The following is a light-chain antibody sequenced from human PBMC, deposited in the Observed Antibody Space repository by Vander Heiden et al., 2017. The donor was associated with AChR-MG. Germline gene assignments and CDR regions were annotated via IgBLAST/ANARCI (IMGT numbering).Light chain of an antibody. Sequence: DIQMTQSPSSVSASVGDRVTITCRASQDVSRCVAWYQHKPGRAPDLLIYATSSLQSWVPERFSGSGSGTDFTLTISSLQPEDFATYYCQQANRFPLTFGQGTKVEIK. CDR3: QQANRFPLT. J-gene: IGKJ1*01. CDR1: QDVSRC. CDR2: ATS. V-gene: IGKV1-12*01.